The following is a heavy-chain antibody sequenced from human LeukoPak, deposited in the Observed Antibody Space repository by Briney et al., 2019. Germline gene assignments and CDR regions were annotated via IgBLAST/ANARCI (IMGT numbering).Heavy chain of an antibody. J-gene: IGHJ6*03. CDR2: IYPSGGD. CDR1: GDSISYYY. Sequence: WETLSLTCTVSGDSISYYYWSWIREPAGGGLEWIGRIYPSGGDNYNRSLKSRVAMSVDTSRDQFSLNLSSVIAADTAVYYCAREGRWGLGDYYYYMDVWGKGTTVTVSS. V-gene: IGHV4-4*07. CDR3: AREGRWGLGDYYYYMDV. D-gene: IGHD4-23*01.